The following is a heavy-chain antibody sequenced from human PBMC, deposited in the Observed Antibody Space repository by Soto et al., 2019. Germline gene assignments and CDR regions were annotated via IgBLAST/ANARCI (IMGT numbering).Heavy chain of an antibody. D-gene: IGHD2-15*01. J-gene: IGHJ3*02. V-gene: IGHV3-11*01. CDR1: GFTFSDYY. CDR2: ISSSGTGI. Sequence: QVQLVESGGGLVKPGGSLRLSCAASGFTFSDYYMIWIRQAPGKGLEWVAYISSSGTGIYYPDSVKGRFTISRDNAKNSLYLQMASLRAEDTAVYYCARAYSDDFDIWGQGTMVTVSS. CDR3: ARAYSDDFDI.